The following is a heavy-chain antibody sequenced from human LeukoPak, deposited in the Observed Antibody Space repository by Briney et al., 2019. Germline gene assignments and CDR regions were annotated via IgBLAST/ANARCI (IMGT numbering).Heavy chain of an antibody. CDR3: ARQTGDYVWGSYRPNTIDY. CDR1: GGSISSYY. CDR2: IYYSGST. V-gene: IGHV4-59*08. Sequence: SETLSLTCTVSGGSISSYYWSWIRQPPGKGLEWIGYIYYSGSTNYNPSLKGRVTISVDTSKNQFSLKLSSVTAADTAVYYCARQTGDYVWGSYRPNTIDYWGQGTLVTVSS. J-gene: IGHJ4*02. D-gene: IGHD3-16*02.